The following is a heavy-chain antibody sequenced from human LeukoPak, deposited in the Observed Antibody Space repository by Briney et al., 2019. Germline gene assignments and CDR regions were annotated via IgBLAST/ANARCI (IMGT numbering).Heavy chain of an antibody. CDR3: ARGTTPYYYDSSGYPY. Sequence: GGSLRLSCAASGFNLSSYWMHWVRQAPGKGLVWVSRINTDGSSTSYADSVKGRFTISRDNAKNTLYLQMNSLRAEDTAVYYCARGTTPYYYDSSGYPYWGQGTLVTVSS. D-gene: IGHD3-22*01. V-gene: IGHV3-74*01. CDR1: GFNLSSYW. CDR2: INTDGSST. J-gene: IGHJ4*02.